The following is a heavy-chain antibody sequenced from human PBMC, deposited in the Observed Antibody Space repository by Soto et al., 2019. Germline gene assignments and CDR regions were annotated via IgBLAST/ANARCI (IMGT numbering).Heavy chain of an antibody. V-gene: IGHV1-8*01. J-gene: IGHJ6*02. Sequence: QVQLVQSGAEVKKPGASVKVSCKASGYTFTSYDITWVRQATGQGRERMGWMNPNRGKTDYAQRVQGRATKTRNNSISTAYMALSRLRSADTAVYDCARPAAGYYYSGMDVWGQGTAVTVSS. CDR3: ARPAAGYYYSGMDV. D-gene: IGHD2-15*01. CDR2: MNPNRGKT. CDR1: GYTFTSYD.